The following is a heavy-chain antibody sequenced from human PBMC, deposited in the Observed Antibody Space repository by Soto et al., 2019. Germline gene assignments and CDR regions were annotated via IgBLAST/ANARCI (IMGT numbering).Heavy chain of an antibody. Sequence: SETLSLTCTVSGGSVSSGSYYWSWIRQPPGKGLEWIGYIYYSGSANYNPSLKSRVTISVDTSKNQFSLKLSSVTAADTAVYYCATYPTTVTSDYWGQGALVTVSS. J-gene: IGHJ4*02. V-gene: IGHV4-61*01. D-gene: IGHD4-17*01. CDR1: GGSVSSGSYY. CDR2: IYYSGSA. CDR3: ATYPTTVTSDY.